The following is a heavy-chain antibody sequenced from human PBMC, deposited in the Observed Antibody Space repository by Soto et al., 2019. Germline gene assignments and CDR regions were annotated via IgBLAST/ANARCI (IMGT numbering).Heavy chain of an antibody. V-gene: IGHV3-7*01. CDR3: ATANTPYAFDM. J-gene: IGHJ3*02. CDR2: INPAGNVQ. Sequence: VQLVESGGGLVQPGESLRLSCTASGLTFSISWMPWVRQAPGEGLEWVSNINPAGNVQHYADSVKERFTITRDNAKNSLFLQMSGLRVEDTAVYYCATANTPYAFDMWGQGTMVTVSS. CDR1: GLTFSISW.